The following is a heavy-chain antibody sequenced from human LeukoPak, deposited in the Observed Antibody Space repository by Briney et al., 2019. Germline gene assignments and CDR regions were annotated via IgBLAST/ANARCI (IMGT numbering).Heavy chain of an antibody. J-gene: IGHJ6*03. V-gene: IGHV1-58*01. CDR1: GFTFTSSA. D-gene: IGHD6-19*01. Sequence: ASVKVSCKASGFTFTSSAVQWVRQARGQRLEWIGWIVVGSGNTNYAQKFQERVTITRDMSTSTAYMELSSLRSEDTAVYYCAADSRYSTGWFSGYYYMDVWGKGTTVTISS. CDR2: IVVGSGNT. CDR3: AADSRYSTGWFSGYYYMDV.